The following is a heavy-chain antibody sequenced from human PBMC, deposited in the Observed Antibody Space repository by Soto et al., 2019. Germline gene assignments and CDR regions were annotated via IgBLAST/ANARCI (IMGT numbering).Heavy chain of an antibody. J-gene: IGHJ6*02. V-gene: IGHV1-2*02. D-gene: IGHD6-19*01. Sequence: ASVKVSCKASGYTFTGYYMHWVRQAPGQGREGMGWINPNSGGTNYAQKFQGRVTMTRATSISTAYMELSRLRSDGTAVYYCARDQGIAVAGTSATSYYYGMDVWGQGTTVTVSS. CDR3: ARDQGIAVAGTSATSYYYGMDV. CDR2: INPNSGGT. CDR1: GYTFTGYY.